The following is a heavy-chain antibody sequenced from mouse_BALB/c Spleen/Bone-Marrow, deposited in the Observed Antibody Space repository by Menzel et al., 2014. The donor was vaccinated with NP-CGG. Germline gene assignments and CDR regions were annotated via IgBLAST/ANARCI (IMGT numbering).Heavy chain of an antibody. D-gene: IGHD1-1*01. V-gene: IGHV3-1*02. Sequence: EVKLQESGPDLVKPSQSLSLTCTVTGYSITSGYSWHWIRQFPGNKLEWMAYIHNSGVTNFNPSLKSRISISRDTSKNQFFLQLNSVTTEDTATYYCARLDGSKGLDYWGQGTTLTVSS. J-gene: IGHJ2*01. CDR1: GYSITSGYS. CDR2: IHNSGVT. CDR3: ARLDGSKGLDY.